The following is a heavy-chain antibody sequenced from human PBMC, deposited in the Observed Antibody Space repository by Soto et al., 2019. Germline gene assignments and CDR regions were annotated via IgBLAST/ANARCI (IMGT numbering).Heavy chain of an antibody. J-gene: IGHJ3*01. V-gene: IGHV3-23*01. CDR1: GFILNNYA. CDR2: IGGTDGDSDGVP. D-gene: IGHD7-27*01. CDR3: VKRGRNWGASDF. Sequence: VQLLESGGDLVQPGGSLRLSCVASGFILNNYAMSWVRQAPGKGLEWVSSIGGTDGDSDGVPWYEDSVKGRFTISRDRSANTLLLHMDNLSAENSGLYYSVKRGRNWGASDFWGQGTTVVGSS.